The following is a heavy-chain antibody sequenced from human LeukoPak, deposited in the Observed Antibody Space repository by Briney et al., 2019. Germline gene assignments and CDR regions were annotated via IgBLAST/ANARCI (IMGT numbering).Heavy chain of an antibody. J-gene: IGHJ1*01. Sequence: SETLSLTCAVYGGSFSGYYWSWIRQPPAKGLDWIGEINHSGSTNYNPSLKSRVTISVDTSKNQFSLKLSSVTAADTAVYYCARGGIGDYVWGSYRYEYFQHWGQGTLVTVSS. CDR3: ARGGIGDYVWGSYRYEYFQH. CDR2: INHSGST. CDR1: GGSFSGYY. V-gene: IGHV4-34*01. D-gene: IGHD3-16*02.